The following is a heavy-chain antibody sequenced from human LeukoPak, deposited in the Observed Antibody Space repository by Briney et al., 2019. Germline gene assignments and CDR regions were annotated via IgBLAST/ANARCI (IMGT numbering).Heavy chain of an antibody. Sequence: GSLRLSCAASGFTFSSYSMNWVRQAPGKGLEWVSSISSSSSYIYYADSVKGRFTISRDNAKNSLYLQMNSLRAEDTAVYYCARDLSFRSSSHFDYWGQGTLVTVSS. J-gene: IGHJ4*02. D-gene: IGHD6-13*01. CDR1: GFTFSSYS. CDR3: ARDLSFRSSSHFDY. V-gene: IGHV3-21*01. CDR2: ISSSSSYI.